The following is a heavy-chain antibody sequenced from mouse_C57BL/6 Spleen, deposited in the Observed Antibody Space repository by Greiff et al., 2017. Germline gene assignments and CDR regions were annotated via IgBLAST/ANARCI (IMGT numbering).Heavy chain of an antibody. CDR2: ISSGSSTI. D-gene: IGHD2-5*01. CDR3: TRIARNYVDYAMDY. V-gene: IGHV5-17*01. CDR1: GFTFSDYG. Sequence: EVHLVESGGGLVKPGGSLKLSCAASGFTFSDYGMHWVRQAPEKGLEWVAYISSGSSTIYYAATVKGRFTISRDNAKNTLFLQMTSLRSEDTAMYYCTRIARNYVDYAMDYWGQGTSVTVSS. J-gene: IGHJ4*01.